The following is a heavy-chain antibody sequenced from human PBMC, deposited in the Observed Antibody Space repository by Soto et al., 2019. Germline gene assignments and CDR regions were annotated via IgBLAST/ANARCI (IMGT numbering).Heavy chain of an antibody. CDR1: GGSISSYY. V-gene: IGHV4-59*01. J-gene: IGHJ6*02. D-gene: IGHD6-19*01. Sequence: SETLSLTCTVSGGSISSYYWSWIRQPPGKGLEWIGYIYYSGSTNYNPSLKSRVTISVDTSKNQFSLKLSSVTAADTAVYYCARVIDAVSGGPNYVMDFCGQGSTDTVSS. CDR2: IYYSGST. CDR3: ARVIDAVSGGPNYVMDF.